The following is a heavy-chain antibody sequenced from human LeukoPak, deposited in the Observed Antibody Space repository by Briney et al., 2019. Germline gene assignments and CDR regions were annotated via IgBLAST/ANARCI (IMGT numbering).Heavy chain of an antibody. D-gene: IGHD4-23*01. CDR1: GFTFSSYA. V-gene: IGHV3-23*01. Sequence: GGSLRLSCAASGFTFSSYAMSWVRQAPGKGLEWVSNISGGGISGSNTYYADSVKGRFTISRDNSKNTLYLQMNSLRTEDTAVYYCAKSGNNRFDYWGQGTLVTVSS. CDR3: AKSGNNRFDY. CDR2: ISGGGISGSNT. J-gene: IGHJ4*02.